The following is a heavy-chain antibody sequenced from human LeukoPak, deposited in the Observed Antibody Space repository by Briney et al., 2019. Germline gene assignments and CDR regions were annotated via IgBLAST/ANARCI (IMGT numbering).Heavy chain of an antibody. CDR1: GYTFTGYH. Sequence: ASVKVSCKTSGYTFTGYHIHWVRQAPGQGLEWMGRINPYSGDTNFAQKFQGRVTMTRDTSITTAYMDLSSLTPDDTAVYFCARDQGSLTRSWYTGYWGQGTQVTVSS. J-gene: IGHJ4*02. CDR3: ARDQGSLTRSWYTGY. V-gene: IGHV1-2*06. D-gene: IGHD6-13*01. CDR2: INPYSGDT.